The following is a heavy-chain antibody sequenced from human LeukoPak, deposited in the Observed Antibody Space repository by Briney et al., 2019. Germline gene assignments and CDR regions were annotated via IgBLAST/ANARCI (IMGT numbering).Heavy chain of an antibody. V-gene: IGHV3-74*01. CDR3: VRSYDY. Sequence: PGGSLRLSCAASEFTFSSYWMHWVRQAPGKGLVWVTCINPDGSTRNYADSVKGRITISRDNAKNTLYLQMNSLKVEDTAVYHCVRSYDYWGQGTLVTVSS. J-gene: IGHJ4*02. CDR1: EFTFSSYW. CDR2: INPDGSTR.